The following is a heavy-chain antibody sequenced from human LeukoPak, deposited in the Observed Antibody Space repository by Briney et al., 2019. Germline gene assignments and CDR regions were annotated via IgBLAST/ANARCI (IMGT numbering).Heavy chain of an antibody. D-gene: IGHD3-10*01. CDR2: IFHSGST. Sequence: SETLSLTCAVSGYSIGSGFYWGWIRRPPGKGLEWIGSIFHSGSTYYNPSLKSRVTISVDTSKNQFSLKLSSVTAADTALYYCARASGSYGSGSYYYPGMDVWGKGTTVTVSS. CDR1: GYSIGSGFY. V-gene: IGHV4-38-2*01. J-gene: IGHJ6*04. CDR3: ARASGSYGSGSYYYPGMDV.